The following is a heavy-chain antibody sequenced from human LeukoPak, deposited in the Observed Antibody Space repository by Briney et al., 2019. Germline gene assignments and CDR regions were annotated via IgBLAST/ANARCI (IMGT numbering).Heavy chain of an antibody. V-gene: IGHV7-4-1*02. CDR2: INTNTGNP. CDR3: ATGSYYYDSSGYCPLEFDY. CDR1: GYTFTSYA. J-gene: IGHJ4*02. Sequence: GASVKVSCKASGYTFTSYAMNWVRQAPGQGLEWMGWINTNTGNPTYAQGFTGRFVFSLDTSVSTAYLQITRLKAEDTAVHYCATGSYYYDSSGYCPLEFDYWGQGTLVTVSS. D-gene: IGHD3-22*01.